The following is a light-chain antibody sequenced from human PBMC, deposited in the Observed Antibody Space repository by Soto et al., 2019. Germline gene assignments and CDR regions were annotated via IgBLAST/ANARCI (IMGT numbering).Light chain of an antibody. CDR1: QGVSRK. J-gene: IGKJ4*01. V-gene: IGKV3-15*01. CDR2: GAS. Sequence: EIVMTQSPATLSVAPGERVTLSCRASQGVSRKLAWYQHKSGQAPRLLISGASTGVTGIPARFSGSGSGTEFTLTISSLQSEDCAIYYCQQYYTWPITFGGGTKVEIK. CDR3: QQYYTWPIT.